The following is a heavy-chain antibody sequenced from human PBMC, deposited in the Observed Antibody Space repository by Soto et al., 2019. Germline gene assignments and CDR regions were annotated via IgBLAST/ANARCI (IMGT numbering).Heavy chain of an antibody. D-gene: IGHD6-13*01. CDR2: VNPSEGTT. V-gene: IGHV1-46*01. J-gene: IGHJ6*02. CDR3: AREPSSLAAAGSSYGLDV. CDR1: GYTFTNYY. Sequence: QVQLVQSGAEGKKPGASVKVSCKASGYTFTNYYMHWVRQAPGQGLEWVGMVNPSEGTTYYAQKFQGRVTMTRDTSTSTVYMELRSLRSDDTAVYYCAREPSSLAAAGSSYGLDVWGQGTSVTVSS.